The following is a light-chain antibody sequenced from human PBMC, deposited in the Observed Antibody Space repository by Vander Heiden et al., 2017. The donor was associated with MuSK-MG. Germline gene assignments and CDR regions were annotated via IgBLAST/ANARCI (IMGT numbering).Light chain of an antibody. CDR2: DAS. CDR3: QHCNDGIT. J-gene: IGKJ5*01. CDR1: ESVSSH. Sequence: IVLTQSPVTLSLSPGERAALSCRASESVSSHLAWYQQKPGQAPRLLIYDASNRATGIPGRFSGSGSGTDFTLTSTGLEPEDFAVYFWQHCNDGITFGPGTRLEIK. V-gene: IGKV3-11*01.